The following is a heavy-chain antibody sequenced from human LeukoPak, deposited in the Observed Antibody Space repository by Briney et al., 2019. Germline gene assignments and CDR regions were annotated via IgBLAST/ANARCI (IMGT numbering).Heavy chain of an antibody. V-gene: IGHV3-23*01. CDR2: ISGSGGST. D-gene: IGHD6-6*01. CDR1: GFTFSSYA. Sequence: GGSLRLSCAASGFTFSSYAMSWVRQAPGEGLEWVSAISGSGGSTYYADSVKGRFTISRDNSKNTLYLQMNSLRAEDTAVYYCAKFGIAARHFDYWGQGTLVTVSS. CDR3: AKFGIAARHFDY. J-gene: IGHJ4*02.